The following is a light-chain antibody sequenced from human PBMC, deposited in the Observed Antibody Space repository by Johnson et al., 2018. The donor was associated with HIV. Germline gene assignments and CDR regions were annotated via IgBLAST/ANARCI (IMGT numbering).Light chain of an antibody. J-gene: IGLJ1*01. CDR2: DNN. V-gene: IGLV1-51*01. CDR1: SSNIGNNY. Sequence: QSVLTQPPSVSAAPGQKVTISCSGSSSNIGNNYVSWYQQLPGTAPKLLIYDNNRRPSGIPDRFSGSKSGTSGTLGIPGLPTGDEADYYRGAWDSNLWSYVFGTGTKVTVL. CDR3: GAWDSNLWSYV.